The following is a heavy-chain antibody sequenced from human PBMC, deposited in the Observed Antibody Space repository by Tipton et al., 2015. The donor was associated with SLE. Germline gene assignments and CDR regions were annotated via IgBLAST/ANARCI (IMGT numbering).Heavy chain of an antibody. V-gene: IGHV3-7*01. J-gene: IGHJ6*02. CDR3: VRGGGSAYYGLDV. CDR2: VKPDGTEE. Sequence: SLRLSCVASGFTLSTYWMTWVRQAPGKGLGSVAKVKPDGTEENYLDSVRGRFTIFRDSAENSLYLQMNSLRAEDTAVYYCVRGGGSAYYGLDVWGQGTTVTVSS. CDR1: GFTLSTYW. D-gene: IGHD1-26*01.